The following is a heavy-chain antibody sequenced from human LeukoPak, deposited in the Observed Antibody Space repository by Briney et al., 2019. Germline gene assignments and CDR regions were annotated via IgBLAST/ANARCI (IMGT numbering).Heavy chain of an antibody. V-gene: IGHV4-61*02. CDR2: IYNSGTT. Sequence: SETLSLTCTVSGGSISSGSYYWSWIRQPAGKGLEWFGRIYNSGTTNYNPSLKSRVTILVDTSKNLLSLKLPSVTAAATSVSFCARGPPYSPGVLDVWGKGTTVTISS. D-gene: IGHD7-27*01. J-gene: IGHJ6*04. CDR1: GGSISSGSYY. CDR3: ARGPPYSPGVLDV.